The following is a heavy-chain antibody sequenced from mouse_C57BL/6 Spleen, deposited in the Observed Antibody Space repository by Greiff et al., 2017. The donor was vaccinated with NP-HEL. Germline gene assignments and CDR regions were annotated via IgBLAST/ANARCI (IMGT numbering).Heavy chain of an antibody. CDR1: GYAFSSSW. V-gene: IGHV1-82*01. CDR3: ANFGYDEGFAY. CDR2: IYPGDGDT. Sequence: LQESGPELVKPGASVKISCKASGYAFSSSWMNWVKQRPGKGLEWIGRIYPGDGDTNYNGKFKGKATLTADKSSSTAYMQLSSLTSEDSAVYFCANFGYDEGFAYWGQGTLVTVSA. J-gene: IGHJ3*01. D-gene: IGHD2-2*01.